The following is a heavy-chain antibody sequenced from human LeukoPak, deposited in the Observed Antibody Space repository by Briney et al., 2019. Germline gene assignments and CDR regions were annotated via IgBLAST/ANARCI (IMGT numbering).Heavy chain of an antibody. CDR3: ARDPTTVTTSSY. CDR2: INHSGST. Sequence: SETLSLTCAVYGGSFSGYYWRWIRQPPGKGLEWIGEINHSGSTNYNPSLKSRVTISVDTSKNQFSLKLSSVTAADTAVYYCARDPTTVTTSSYWGQGTLVTVSS. V-gene: IGHV4-34*01. J-gene: IGHJ4*02. CDR1: GGSFSGYY. D-gene: IGHD4-11*01.